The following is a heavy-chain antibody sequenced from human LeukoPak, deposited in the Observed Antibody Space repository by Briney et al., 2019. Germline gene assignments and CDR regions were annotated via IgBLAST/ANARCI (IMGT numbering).Heavy chain of an antibody. CDR1: GFTFSSYG. CDR3: ASLSPLFDY. V-gene: IGHV3-30*03. Sequence: GGSLRLSCAASGFTFSSYGMHWVRQAPGKGLEWVAVISYDGSNKYYADTVKGRFTISRDNSKNTLYLQMNSLRAEDTAVYYCASLSPLFDYWGQGTLVTVSS. J-gene: IGHJ4*02. CDR2: ISYDGSNK.